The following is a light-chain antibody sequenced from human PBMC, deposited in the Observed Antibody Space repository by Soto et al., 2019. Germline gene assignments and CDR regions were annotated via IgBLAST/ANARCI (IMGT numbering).Light chain of an antibody. Sequence: EIVMTQSPATLSVSPGERATLSCRASQSVSSNLAWYQQKPGQAPRLLIYGASTRASGIPARFSGSGSGTDFTLTISSLQSEDFAVYYCQQYNSWPRTFGRGTKVDI. V-gene: IGKV3-15*01. CDR3: QQYNSWPRT. CDR1: QSVSSN. CDR2: GAS. J-gene: IGKJ1*01.